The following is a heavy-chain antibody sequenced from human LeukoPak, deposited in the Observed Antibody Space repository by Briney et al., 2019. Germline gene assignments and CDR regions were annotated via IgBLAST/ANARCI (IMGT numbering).Heavy chain of an antibody. CDR1: GYTFTGYY. D-gene: IGHD3/OR15-3a*01. CDR3: ARIMEYYDFTPRGFDI. J-gene: IGHJ3*02. Sequence: GASLKVSCKASGYTFTGYYMHWVRQAPGQGLEWMGWINPKSGGTNYAQTFQGRVTMTRDTSISTAYMEMSRLRAQDTAIYYCARIMEYYDFTPRGFDIWGQGTMVAVSS. V-gene: IGHV1-2*02. CDR2: INPKSGGT.